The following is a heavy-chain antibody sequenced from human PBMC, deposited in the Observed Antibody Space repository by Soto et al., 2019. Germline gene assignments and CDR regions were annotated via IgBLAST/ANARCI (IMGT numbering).Heavy chain of an antibody. J-gene: IGHJ5*02. Sequence: EVQLVESGGGLVHPGRSLRLSCAASGFTFDDYAMHWVRQAPGKGLEWVSGISWNSGSIGYAYSVKGRFTISRDNAKNSLYLQMNSLSAEDTALYYCAGWLSWGQGTLVPVSS. CDR3: AGWLS. CDR2: ISWNSGSI. CDR1: GFTFDDYA. D-gene: IGHD3-10*01. V-gene: IGHV3-9*01.